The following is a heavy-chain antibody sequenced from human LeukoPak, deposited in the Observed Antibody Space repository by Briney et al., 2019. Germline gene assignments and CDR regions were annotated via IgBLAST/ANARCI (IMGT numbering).Heavy chain of an antibody. V-gene: IGHV3-64*01. Sequence: PGGSLRLSCTACGFTFSSYAMHWVRQAPGKGLEYVSAISSNGGSTYYANSVKGRLTISRDNSKNTLYLQMGRLRAEDMAVYYCARGDAFDIWGQGTMVTVSS. J-gene: IGHJ3*02. CDR2: ISSNGGST. CDR3: ARGDAFDI. CDR1: GFTFSSYA.